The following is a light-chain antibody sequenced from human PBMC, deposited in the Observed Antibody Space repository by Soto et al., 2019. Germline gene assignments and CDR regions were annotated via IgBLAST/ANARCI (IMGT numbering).Light chain of an antibody. CDR2: AAS. V-gene: IGKV1-39*01. Sequence: DIQMTQSPSSLSASVGDRVTITCRASQSISSYLNWYQQKPGKAPKLLIYAASSLQNGVQSRFSGSGSGTDFTLTISSLQPEDFATYYCQQSYSTPPLTFGGGTKVEIK. CDR3: QQSYSTPPLT. CDR1: QSISSY. J-gene: IGKJ4*01.